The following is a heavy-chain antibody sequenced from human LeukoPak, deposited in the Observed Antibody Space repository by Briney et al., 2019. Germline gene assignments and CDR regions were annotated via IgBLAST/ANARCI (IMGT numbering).Heavy chain of an antibody. V-gene: IGHV1-18*01. J-gene: IGHJ4*02. CDR2: ISAYNGNT. D-gene: IGHD3-22*01. Sequence: ASVKVSCKASGYTFTSCGISWVRQAPGQGLEWMGWISAYNGNTNYAQKLQGRVTMTTDTSTSTAYMELRSLRSDDTAVYYCARVTPYYYDSSGYYYETPNFDYWGQGTLVTVSS. CDR1: GYTFTSCG. CDR3: ARVTPYYYDSSGYYYETPNFDY.